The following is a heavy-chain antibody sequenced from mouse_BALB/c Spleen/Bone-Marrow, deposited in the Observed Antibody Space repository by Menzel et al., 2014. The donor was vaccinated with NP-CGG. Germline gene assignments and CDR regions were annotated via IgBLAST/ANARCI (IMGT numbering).Heavy chain of an antibody. CDR3: ARKDGGYYVMDY. D-gene: IGHD2-3*01. CDR2: IWGGGGT. J-gene: IGHJ4*01. CDR1: GFSLSRYN. V-gene: IGHV2-6-4*01. Sequence: DQLLRSGPGLAEPSQKLSITCTVSGFSLSRYNIHWIRQPPGKGREWLGMIWGGGGTDHNSALKSRLRISKDNSKSQIFLKINSLQIDDTAMYYCARKDGGYYVMDYWGQGTSVTVSS.